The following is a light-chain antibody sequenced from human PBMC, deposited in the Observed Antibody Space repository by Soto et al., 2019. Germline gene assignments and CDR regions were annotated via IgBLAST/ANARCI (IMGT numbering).Light chain of an antibody. V-gene: IGKV3-11*01. CDR1: QSVNTY. CDR2: DAS. Sequence: VLTQSPATLSLSPGERATLSCRASQSVNTYLAWYQQRPGQDPRLLIYDASNRAAGIPARFSGSGSGTDFTLTISSLEPEDFAVYYCQQRQNWPPLTFGGGSVVEIK. J-gene: IGKJ4*01. CDR3: QQRQNWPPLT.